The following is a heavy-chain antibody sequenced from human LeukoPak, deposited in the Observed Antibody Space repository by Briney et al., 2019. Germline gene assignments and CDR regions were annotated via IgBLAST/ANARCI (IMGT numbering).Heavy chain of an antibody. J-gene: IGHJ6*02. CDR2: VSWYSGNI. CDR1: GLTFDFHA. Sequence: GGSLRLYCVASGLTFDFHAMFWVRHVPGQVLEWASTVSWYSGNIGYADSVKGRFSISRDNAKNTLYLEMNSLRTDDTALYFCARDVWRRAFYYAMDVWGLGTTVAVSS. V-gene: IGHV3-9*01. CDR3: ARDVWRRAFYYAMDV. D-gene: IGHD2-21*01.